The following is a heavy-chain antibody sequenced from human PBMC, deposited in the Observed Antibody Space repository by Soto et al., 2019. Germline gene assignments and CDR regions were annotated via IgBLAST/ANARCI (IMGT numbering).Heavy chain of an antibody. J-gene: IGHJ3*02. V-gene: IGHV3-49*03. Sequence: SLRLSCTASGFTFGDYAMSWFRQAPGKGLEWVGFIKSKAKGGTTEFAASVKGRFTISRDDSKNIAYLQMNSLKTEDTAVYYCARDRDIVQVPDIWGQGTMVTVSS. CDR2: IKSKAKGGTT. CDR3: ARDRDIVQVPDI. D-gene: IGHD2-8*02. CDR1: GFTFGDYA.